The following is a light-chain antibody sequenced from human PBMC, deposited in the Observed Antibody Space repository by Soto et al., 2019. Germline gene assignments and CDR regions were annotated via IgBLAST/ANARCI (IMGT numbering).Light chain of an antibody. CDR1: QSVSID. Sequence: IVLTRAPATLSLSPGERATLSCRASQSVSIDLAWYQQKPGQAPRLLIYDASTRATGIPARFSGSGSRTDFTLTISSLEPEDFAVYYCQQRSNWPLTFGGGTKVDI. CDR3: QQRSNWPLT. J-gene: IGKJ4*01. CDR2: DAS. V-gene: IGKV3-11*01.